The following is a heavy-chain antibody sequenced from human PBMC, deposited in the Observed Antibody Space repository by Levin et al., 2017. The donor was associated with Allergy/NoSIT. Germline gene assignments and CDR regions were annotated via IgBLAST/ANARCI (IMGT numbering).Heavy chain of an antibody. CDR3: ARGTYYSIDY. CDR2: ISSTSIYI. D-gene: IGHD1-26*01. CDR1: GFTFSTYT. Sequence: GGSLRLSCAASGFTFSTYTMNWVRQAPGKGLEWVSSISSTSIYIYYADSLKGRFTISRDNAKNSLYLQMNSLRAEDTAVYYCARGTYYSIDYWGQGTLVTVSS. V-gene: IGHV3-21*01. J-gene: IGHJ4*02.